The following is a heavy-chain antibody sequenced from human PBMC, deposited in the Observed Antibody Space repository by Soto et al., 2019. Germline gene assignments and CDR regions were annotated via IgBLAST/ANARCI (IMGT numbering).Heavy chain of an antibody. CDR2: ISAYNGNT. J-gene: IGHJ4*02. V-gene: IGHV1-18*01. CDR3: ARPDALGYSSGWYLFDY. CDR1: GYTFTSYG. Sequence: QVQLVQSGAEVKKPGASVKVSCKASGYTFTSYGISWVRQAPGQGLEWMGWISAYNGNTNYVQKLQGRVTMTTDTSTSTAYMELRSLRSDDTAVYYCARPDALGYSSGWYLFDYWGEGTLVTVSS. D-gene: IGHD6-19*01.